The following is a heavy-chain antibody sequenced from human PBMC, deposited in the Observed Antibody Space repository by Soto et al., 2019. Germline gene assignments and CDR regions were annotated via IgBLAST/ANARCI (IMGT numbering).Heavy chain of an antibody. CDR3: ARRTHNCGGDCYSYPFDY. V-gene: IGHV1-3*01. J-gene: IGHJ4*02. D-gene: IGHD2-21*02. CDR1: GYTFTSYA. Sequence: ASVKVSCKASGYTFTSYAMHWVRQAPGQRLEWMGWINAGNGNTKYSQKFQGRVTITRDTSASTAYMELSSLRSEDTAVYYCARRTHNCGGDCYSYPFDYWGQGTLVTVSS. CDR2: INAGNGNT.